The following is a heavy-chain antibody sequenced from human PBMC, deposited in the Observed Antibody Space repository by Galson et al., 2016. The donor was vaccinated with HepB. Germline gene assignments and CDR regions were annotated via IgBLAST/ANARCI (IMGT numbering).Heavy chain of an antibody. Sequence: SLRLSCAGSGFIFSNYDMGWVRQAPGKGLEWVSGIRLSGSSTYYTNSVKGRFTISRDDSKNTLYLQMNSLRAEDTAVYYCAKDPGPVPPGWFDLWGQGTLVTVSS. D-gene: IGHD3-10*01. CDR2: IRLSGSST. V-gene: IGHV3-23*01. CDR1: GFIFSNYD. J-gene: IGHJ5*02. CDR3: AKDPGPVPPGWFDL.